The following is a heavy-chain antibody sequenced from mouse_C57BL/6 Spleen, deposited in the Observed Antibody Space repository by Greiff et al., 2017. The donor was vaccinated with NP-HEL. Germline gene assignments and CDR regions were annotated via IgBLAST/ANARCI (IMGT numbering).Heavy chain of an antibody. CDR3: ARSDDGYDVRYFDV. CDR2: INPNNGGT. J-gene: IGHJ1*03. V-gene: IGHV1-18*01. CDR1: GYTFTDYN. Sequence: VHVKQSGPELVKPGASVKIPCKASGYTFTDYNMDWVKQSHGKSLEWIGDINPNNGGTIYNQKFKGKATLTVDKSSSTAYMELRSLTSEDTAVYYCARSDDGYDVRYFDVWGTGTTVTVSS. D-gene: IGHD2-2*01.